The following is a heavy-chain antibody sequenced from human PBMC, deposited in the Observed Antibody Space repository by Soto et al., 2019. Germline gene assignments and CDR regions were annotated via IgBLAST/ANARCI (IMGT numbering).Heavy chain of an antibody. CDR3: ARVVGDFLTGYYIDY. J-gene: IGHJ4*01. D-gene: IGHD3-9*01. CDR2: VSYDGSEQ. V-gene: IGHV3-33*01. Sequence: SLRLSCAASGFIFSTYGIYWVRQAPGKGLEWVSLVSYDGSEQFYADSAKGRFTISRDNSKSTVYLQMNSLRVEDTAVYYCARVVGDFLTGYYIDYWGHGTLVTVSS. CDR1: GFIFSTYG.